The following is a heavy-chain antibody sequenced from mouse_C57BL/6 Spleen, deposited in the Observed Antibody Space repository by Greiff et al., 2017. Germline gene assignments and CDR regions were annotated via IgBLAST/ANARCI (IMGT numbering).Heavy chain of an antibody. CDR2: ILPGSGST. CDR1: GYTFTGYW. Sequence: QVQLQQSGAELMKPGASVKLSCKATGYTFTGYWIEWVKQRPGHGLEWIGEILPGSGSTNYNAKFKGKATFTADTSSNTAYMQLSSLTTEDSAIYYCARSRYDYWYFDVWGTGTTVTVSS. D-gene: IGHD2-3*01. V-gene: IGHV1-9*01. J-gene: IGHJ1*03. CDR3: ARSRYDYWYFDV.